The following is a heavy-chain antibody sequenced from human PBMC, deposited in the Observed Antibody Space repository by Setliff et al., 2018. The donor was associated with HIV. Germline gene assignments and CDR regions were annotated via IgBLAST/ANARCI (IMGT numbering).Heavy chain of an antibody. Sequence: SETLSLTCTVSGGSISSSSYHWGWIRQPPGKGLEWIGSIYYSGSTYYNPSLKSRVTISVDTSKNQFSLKLSSVTAADTAVYYCARRTSYSGGLYYYYYYMDVWGKGTTVTVSS. CDR1: GGSISSSSYH. CDR3: ARRTSYSGGLYYYYYYMDV. J-gene: IGHJ6*03. V-gene: IGHV4-39*01. D-gene: IGHD1-26*01. CDR2: IYYSGST.